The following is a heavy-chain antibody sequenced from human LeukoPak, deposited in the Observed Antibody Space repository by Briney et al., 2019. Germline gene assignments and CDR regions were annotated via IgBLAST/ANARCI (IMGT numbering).Heavy chain of an antibody. Sequence: SETLSLTCTVSGGSVSSGSYCWSWIRQPPGKGLEWIGYIYYSGSTNCNPSLKSRVTISADTSKNQFSLKLSSVTAADTAVYYCARDGDYWGQGTLVTVSS. V-gene: IGHV4-61*01. J-gene: IGHJ4*02. CDR2: IYYSGST. CDR3: ARDGDY. CDR1: GGSVSSGSYC.